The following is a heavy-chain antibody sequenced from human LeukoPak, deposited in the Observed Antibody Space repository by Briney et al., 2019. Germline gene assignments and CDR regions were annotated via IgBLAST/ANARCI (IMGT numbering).Heavy chain of an antibody. CDR3: ASATYYYGSGSYSFHDAFDI. J-gene: IGHJ3*02. CDR2: IYYSGST. D-gene: IGHD3-10*01. V-gene: IGHV4-59*12. Sequence: SETLSLTCTVSGGSISGYYWSWIRQPPGKGLEWIGFIYYSGSTNYNPSLKSRVTISVDRSKKQFSLTLSSVTAADTAVYYCASATYYYGSGSYSFHDAFDIWGQGTMVTVSS. CDR1: GGSISGYY.